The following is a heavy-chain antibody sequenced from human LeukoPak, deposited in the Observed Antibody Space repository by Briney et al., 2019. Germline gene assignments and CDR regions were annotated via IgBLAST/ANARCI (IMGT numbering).Heavy chain of an antibody. J-gene: IGHJ4*02. CDR1: GFTFSSYW. Sequence: PGGSLRLSCAASGFTFSSYWMHWVRQVPGKGLVWVSRINSDGSSISYGESVKGRFAISRDNSKNTLYLQMNSLRVEDTAVYYCAKDLPTKCRGDCPSDYWGQGTLVTVSS. CDR3: AKDLPTKCRGDCPSDY. V-gene: IGHV3-74*01. D-gene: IGHD2-21*02. CDR2: INSDGSSI.